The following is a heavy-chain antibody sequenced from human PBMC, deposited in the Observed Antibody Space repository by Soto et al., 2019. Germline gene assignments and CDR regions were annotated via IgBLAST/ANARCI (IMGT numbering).Heavy chain of an antibody. Sequence: QVQLVQSGAEVKKPGSSVKVSCKASGGTFSSYAISWVRQDPGQGLEWMGGIIPIFGTANYAQKFQGRVTITADESTSTAYMEVSSLRSEDTAVYYCAREGTMVRGVLYYFDYGGQGTLVTVSS. D-gene: IGHD3-10*01. CDR1: GGTFSSYA. CDR2: IIPIFGTA. CDR3: AREGTMVRGVLYYFDY. V-gene: IGHV1-69*01. J-gene: IGHJ4*02.